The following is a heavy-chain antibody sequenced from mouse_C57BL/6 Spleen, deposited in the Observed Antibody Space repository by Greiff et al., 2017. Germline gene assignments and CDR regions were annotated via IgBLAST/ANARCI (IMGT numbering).Heavy chain of an antibody. Sequence: VQLQQSGAELVKPGASLKLSCKASGYTFTEYTLHWVKQTSGQGLEWIGWFYPGSGSIKYNEKFKDKATLTAYKSSSTVYMERSRLKSEDSAVYFCARHGYDYDAKGAMDYWGQGTSVTVSS. CDR1: GYTFTEYT. J-gene: IGHJ4*01. CDR3: ARHGYDYDAKGAMDY. V-gene: IGHV1-62-2*01. D-gene: IGHD2-4*01. CDR2: FYPGSGSI.